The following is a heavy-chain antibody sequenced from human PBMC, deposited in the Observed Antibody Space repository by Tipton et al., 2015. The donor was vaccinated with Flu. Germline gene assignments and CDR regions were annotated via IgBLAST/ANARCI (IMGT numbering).Heavy chain of an antibody. J-gene: IGHJ4*02. CDR1: GFTFSSYA. Sequence: SLRLSCAASGFTFSSYAMSWVRQAPGKGLEWVSAISGSGGSTYYADSVKGRFTISRDNSKNTLYLQMYSLRAEDTAVYYCAKDWSHGSGSYVDVYFDYWGQGTLVTVSS. CDR3: AKDWSHGSGSYVDVYFDY. V-gene: IGHV3-23*01. CDR2: ISGSGGST. D-gene: IGHD3-10*01.